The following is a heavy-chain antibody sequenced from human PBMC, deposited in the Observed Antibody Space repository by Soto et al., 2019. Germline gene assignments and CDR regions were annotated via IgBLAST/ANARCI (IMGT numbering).Heavy chain of an antibody. CDR1: DGSCSGYY. CDR3: ATFYLACCGGDCAENWFAP. J-gene: IGHJ5*02. Sequence: PSETLSLTCAAYDGSCSGYYWSWICQPPGNGMECIGEIHNGGSTNSIPSLKSRVTISVDTSQNQVSLKLSSRTAACAAVYDCATFYLACCGGDCAENWFAPWGQGSLVTVSS. CDR2: IHNGGST. D-gene: IGHD2-21*02. V-gene: IGHV4-34*01.